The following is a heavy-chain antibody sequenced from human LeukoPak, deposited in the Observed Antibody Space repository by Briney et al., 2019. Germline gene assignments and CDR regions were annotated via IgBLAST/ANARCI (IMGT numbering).Heavy chain of an antibody. J-gene: IGHJ4*02. CDR2: IYYSGST. Sequence: SDTLSLTCSVSGGSVSSGSYYWSWIRQPPGKGLEWMGYIYYSGSTNYKPSFKSRVTISVDTSKNQFSLKLSSVTAADTAVYYCARESYYGSGSSDYWGQGTLVTVSS. V-gene: IGHV4-61*01. CDR3: ARESYYGSGSSDY. D-gene: IGHD3-10*01. CDR1: GGSVSSGSYY.